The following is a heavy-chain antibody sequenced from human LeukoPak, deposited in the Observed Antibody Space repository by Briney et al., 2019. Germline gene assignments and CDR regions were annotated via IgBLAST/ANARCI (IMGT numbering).Heavy chain of an antibody. CDR3: ARGSGYSDWFDP. D-gene: IGHD3-3*01. CDR2: IIPIFGTA. CDR1: GGTFSSYA. Sequence: ASVEVSCKASGGTFSSYAISWVRQAPGQGLEWMGRIIPIFGTANYAQKFQGRVTITTDESTSTAYMELSSLRSEDTAVYYCARGSGYSDWFDPWGREPWSPSPQ. V-gene: IGHV1-69*05. J-gene: IGHJ5*02.